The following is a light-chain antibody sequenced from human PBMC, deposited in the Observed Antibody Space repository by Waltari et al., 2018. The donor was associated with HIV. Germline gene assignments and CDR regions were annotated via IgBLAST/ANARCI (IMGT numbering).Light chain of an antibody. CDR2: GNT. V-gene: IGLV1-40*01. J-gene: IGLJ3*02. CDR3: QSYDSRQSGFWV. Sequence: QSVLTQPPSVSGAPGQRVTISCTGSRPNHGAGYDVQRYQQLPGTAPKLLLYGNTNRPSGVSDRFSGSKSGTSASLAITGLQAEDEADYYCQSYDSRQSGFWVFGGGTTLTVL. CDR1: RPNHGAGYD.